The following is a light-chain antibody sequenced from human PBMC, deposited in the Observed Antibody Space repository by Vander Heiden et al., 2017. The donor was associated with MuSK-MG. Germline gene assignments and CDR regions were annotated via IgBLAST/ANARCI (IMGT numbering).Light chain of an antibody. CDR2: AAS. CDR3: QQANSFPLVT. Sequence: DIQMTQSPSSVSASVGDRVTITCRASQGISKWLAWYQQKPGKAPKLLIYAASSLQSGVPSRFSGSGYGTDFTLTINSLQPEDFATYYCQQANSFPLVTFGGGTKVEMK. J-gene: IGKJ4*01. CDR1: QGISKW. V-gene: IGKV1-12*01.